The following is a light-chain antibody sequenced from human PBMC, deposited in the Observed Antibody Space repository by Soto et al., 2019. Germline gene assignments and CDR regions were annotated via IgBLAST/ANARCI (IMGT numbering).Light chain of an antibody. J-gene: IGLJ2*01. CDR1: TSNIGTNT. Sequence: QSVLTQSPSASGTPGQTVSISCSGSTSNIGTNTVSWYQHVPGTAPKLLIYSNDQRPSAVPGRCSGSKSGTSASLAISGLLSEDEADYYCATWDDSLNVVFGGGTKLTVL. CDR2: SND. V-gene: IGLV1-44*01. CDR3: ATWDDSLNVV.